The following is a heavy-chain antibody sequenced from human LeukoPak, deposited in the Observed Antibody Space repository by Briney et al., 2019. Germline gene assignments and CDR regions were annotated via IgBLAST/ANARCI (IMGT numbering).Heavy chain of an antibody. Sequence: PSETLSLTCTVSGGSISSSSYYWGWIRQPPGKGLEWIGSIYYSGSTYYNPSLKSRVTISVDTSKNQFSLKLSSVTAADTAVYYCARVYSNYEGYNWFDPWGQGTLVTVSS. CDR1: GGSISSSSYY. V-gene: IGHV4-39*07. J-gene: IGHJ5*02. CDR3: ARVYSNYEGYNWFDP. D-gene: IGHD4-11*01. CDR2: IYYSGST.